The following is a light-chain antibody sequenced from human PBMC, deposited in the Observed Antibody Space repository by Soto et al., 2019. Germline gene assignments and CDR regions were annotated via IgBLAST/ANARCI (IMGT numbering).Light chain of an antibody. CDR2: SAS. Sequence: DIQMTQSPSSLSASVGDRVTITCRASQSISNFLNWYQQTPGKAPQPLIYSASTLQSGVTSRFSGSGSGTDFTLTISSLQPEDFATYYCQQSYSTPITFGQGTRLEIK. CDR1: QSISNF. J-gene: IGKJ5*01. CDR3: QQSYSTPIT. V-gene: IGKV1-39*01.